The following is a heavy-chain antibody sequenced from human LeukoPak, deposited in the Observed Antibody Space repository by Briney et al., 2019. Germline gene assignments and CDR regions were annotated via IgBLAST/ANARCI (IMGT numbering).Heavy chain of an antibody. CDR1: GGSISSYY. D-gene: IGHD3-9*01. V-gene: IGHV4-59*01. Sequence: KSSETLCLTCTVSGGSISSYYWSWIRQPPGKGLEWIGYIFYTGSTNYNPSLKSRVTISVDTSKNQFSLKLNSVSAADTAAYYCARDGAVDILTGYGAFDVWGQGTMVTVSS. CDR3: ARDGAVDILTGYGAFDV. J-gene: IGHJ3*01. CDR2: IFYTGST.